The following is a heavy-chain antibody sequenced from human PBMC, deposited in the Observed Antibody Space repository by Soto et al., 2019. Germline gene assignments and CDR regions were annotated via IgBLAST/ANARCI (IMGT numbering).Heavy chain of an antibody. CDR2: IWRSDDK. CDR3: AHWGGTGFDY. V-gene: IGHV2-5*01. CDR1: GFSLSASTVG. D-gene: IGHD3-16*01. J-gene: IGHJ4*02. Sequence: QITLKESGPTLVETTQTLTLTCSFSGFSLSASTVGVGWTRQPPGKALEWLALIWRSDDKRYSPSLKNRLTISKDTSKTQVVLTMTNIDPVDTATYYCAHWGGTGFDYWGQGTLVSVSS.